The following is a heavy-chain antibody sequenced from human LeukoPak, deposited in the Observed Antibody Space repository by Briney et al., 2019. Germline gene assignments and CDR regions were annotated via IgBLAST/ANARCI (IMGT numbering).Heavy chain of an antibody. CDR1: GYMFTSYW. V-gene: IGHV5-51*01. CDR3: ARHISDCGGDCPFDY. Sequence: GESLKISCKGSGYMFTSYWIGWVRQMPGKGLEWMGMIYPGDSDTRYSPSFEGQVTISADKSIATAYLQWSGLKASDTAMYYCARHISDCGGDCPFDYWGQGTLVTVSS. D-gene: IGHD2-21*02. J-gene: IGHJ4*02. CDR2: IYPGDSDT.